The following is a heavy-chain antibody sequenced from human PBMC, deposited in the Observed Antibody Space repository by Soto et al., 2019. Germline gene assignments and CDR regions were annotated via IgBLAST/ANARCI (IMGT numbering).Heavy chain of an antibody. D-gene: IGHD1-26*01. Sequence: SVKVSCKASGGTFSSYAISWVRQAPGQGLEWMGGIIPIFGTANYAQKFQGRVTITADESTSTAHMELSSLRSEDTAVYYCARSQSSSGRGFDYWGQGTLVTVSS. CDR2: IIPIFGTA. CDR1: GGTFSSYA. J-gene: IGHJ4*02. CDR3: ARSQSSSGRGFDY. V-gene: IGHV1-69*13.